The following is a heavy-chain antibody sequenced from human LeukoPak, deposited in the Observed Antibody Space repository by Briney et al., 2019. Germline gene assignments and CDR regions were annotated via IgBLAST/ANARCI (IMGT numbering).Heavy chain of an antibody. V-gene: IGHV1-69*06. J-gene: IGHJ6*02. CDR3: ASLGYSSSPYCYYYGMDV. CDR2: IIPIFQTA. CDR1: GGTFSSYA. D-gene: IGHD6-6*01. Sequence: SVKVSCKASGGTFSSYAISWVRQAPGQGLEWMGGIIPIFQTAKYAQNFQGRVSITADRSTSTAYMELSSLRSEDTAVYYCASLGYSSSPYCYYYGMDVWGQGTTVTVSS.